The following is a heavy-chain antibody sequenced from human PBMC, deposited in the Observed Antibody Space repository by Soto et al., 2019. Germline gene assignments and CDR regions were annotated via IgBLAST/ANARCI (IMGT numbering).Heavy chain of an antibody. J-gene: IGHJ4*02. CDR3: ARDPVGITHFDY. CDR2: IYYMGST. D-gene: IGHD1-26*01. Sequence: SETLSLTCTVSGGSISSYYWSWIRQPPGKGLEWIGYIYYMGSTNYNSSLKSRVTISIDTSKNQFSLKLSSVTAADTAIYFCARDPVGITHFDYWGQGVPVTVSS. V-gene: IGHV4-59*01. CDR1: GGSISSYY.